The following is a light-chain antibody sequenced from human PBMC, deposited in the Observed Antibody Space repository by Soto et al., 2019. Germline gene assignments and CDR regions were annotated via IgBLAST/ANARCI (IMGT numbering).Light chain of an antibody. CDR3: QQYTTWPPLT. V-gene: IGKV3-15*01. CDR2: GAS. J-gene: IGKJ1*01. CDR1: QSVATN. Sequence: EIVMTQSPVTLSVSPGERATLSCRASQSVATNLAWYQQKPGQAPRLLIYGASTRATGIPARFSGSGSGTEFTLTISRLQSDDFAVYYCQQYTTWPPLTFGQGTKVDFK.